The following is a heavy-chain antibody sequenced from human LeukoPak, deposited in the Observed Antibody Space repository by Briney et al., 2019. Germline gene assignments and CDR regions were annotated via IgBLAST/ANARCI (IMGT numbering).Heavy chain of an antibody. CDR2: ISAYNDNT. D-gene: IGHD6-13*01. CDR3: AREWGIAATIDY. Sequence: ASVKVSCKASVYTFPSYGISWVRQAPGQGLEWMGWISAYNDNTNYAQKLQGRVTMTTDTSTSTAYMELRSVRSDDTAVYYCAREWGIAATIDYWGQGTLVTVSS. CDR1: VYTFPSYG. J-gene: IGHJ4*02. V-gene: IGHV1-18*01.